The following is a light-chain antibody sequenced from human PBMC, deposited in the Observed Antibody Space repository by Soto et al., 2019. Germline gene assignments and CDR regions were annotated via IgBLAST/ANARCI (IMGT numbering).Light chain of an antibody. V-gene: IGKV1-39*01. CDR2: ATS. J-gene: IGKJ1*01. CDR1: QSISRS. Sequence: DIQMTQSPSSLSASVGDRVTITCRASQSISRSLNWYQQKPGRAPKLLIYATSSLLSGVPSRFSATGSGTDFTLTISSLQSEDFAIYYCQQTYRSPRTFGQGTKVDIK. CDR3: QQTYRSPRT.